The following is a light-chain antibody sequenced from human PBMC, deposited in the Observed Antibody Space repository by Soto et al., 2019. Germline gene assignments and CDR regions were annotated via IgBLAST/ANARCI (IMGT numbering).Light chain of an antibody. J-gene: IGKJ5*01. CDR1: QSVSIK. V-gene: IGKV3-15*01. CDR3: QQYNNWPPIT. Sequence: EIVMTQSPATLSVSPGERATLSCRASQSVSIKLAWYQQRPGQAPRLLIYDTSTRATGIPARFSGSGSGTEFTLPISSLQSEDFAAYYCQQYNNWPPITFGQGTRLEIK. CDR2: DTS.